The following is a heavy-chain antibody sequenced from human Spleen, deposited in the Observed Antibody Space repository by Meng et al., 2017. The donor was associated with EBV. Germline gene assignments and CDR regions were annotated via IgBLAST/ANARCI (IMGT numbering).Heavy chain of an antibody. V-gene: IGHV1-18*01. CDR1: GYTFNSYG. D-gene: IGHD2-2*01. CDR2: ISGYYGNT. CDR3: ARISGVPGAAFDY. Sequence: QVRLGEPGAEVKKPGDSVNVSCKASGYTFNSYGISWVRQAPGQGLEWMGWISGYYGNTNYAQKVQGRVSMTTDTSTSTAYMELRSLRSDDTAVYYCARISGVPGAAFDYWGQGTLVTVSS. J-gene: IGHJ4*02.